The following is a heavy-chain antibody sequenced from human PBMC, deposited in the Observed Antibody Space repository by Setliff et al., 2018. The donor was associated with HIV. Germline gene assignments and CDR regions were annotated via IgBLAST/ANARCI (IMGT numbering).Heavy chain of an antibody. V-gene: IGHV4-39*01. CDR3: ARSPGGYDYVWGSYRFYYMDV. CDR2: IDYSGNT. CDR1: GVSFSSGSYY. J-gene: IGHJ6*03. D-gene: IGHD3-16*02. Sequence: SETLSLTCTVSGVSFSSGSYYWGWIRQSSGKGLEWIGNIDYSGNTNYNPSLDKSRITIAMDTSKNQFSLKLSSVTAADTAVYYCARSPGGYDYVWGSYRFYYMDVWGKGTTVTVSS.